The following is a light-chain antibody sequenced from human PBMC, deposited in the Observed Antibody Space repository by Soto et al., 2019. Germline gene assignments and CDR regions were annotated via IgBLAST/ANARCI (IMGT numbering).Light chain of an antibody. J-gene: IGLJ1*01. CDR2: DDN. Sequence: QSGLTQPPSVSAAPGQKVTISCSGSSSNIGGNSVSWYQQLPGTAPKLLIYDDNKRPSGIPDRFSGSKSGTSATLGITGFQTGDEADYYCRSWDSSLSAYVFGTGTRSPS. CDR3: RSWDSSLSAYV. V-gene: IGLV1-51*01. CDR1: SSNIGGNS.